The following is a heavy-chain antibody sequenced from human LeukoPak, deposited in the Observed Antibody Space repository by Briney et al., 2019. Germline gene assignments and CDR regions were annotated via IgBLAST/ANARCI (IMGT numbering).Heavy chain of an antibody. CDR2: IRYDGSNE. V-gene: IGHV3-30*02. CDR1: GFTFSSYG. CDR3: AKDEGFCSSTSCYKDY. J-gene: IGHJ4*02. D-gene: IGHD2-2*02. Sequence: PGGSLRLSCAASGFTFSSYGMHWVRQAPGKGLEWVAFIRYDGSNEYYADSVKGRFTISRDNSKNTLYLQMNSLRAEDTAVYYCAKDEGFCSSTSCYKDYWGQGTLVTVSS.